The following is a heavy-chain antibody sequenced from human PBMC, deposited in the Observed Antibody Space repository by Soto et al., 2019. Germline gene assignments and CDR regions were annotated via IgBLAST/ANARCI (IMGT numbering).Heavy chain of an antibody. CDR3: ARDTAPYGALYPSYGMDV. D-gene: IGHD2-8*01. CDR2: ISSNGVST. Sequence: LLESGGGLVQPGGSLRLSCAASGFTINNYALHWVRQVPGKGLESVSVISSNGVSTYYADSVKVRFTISRDNSKNVLYLQMGSLRPEDMAVYHCARDTAPYGALYPSYGMDVWGQGTTVTVSS. V-gene: IGHV3-64*07. CDR1: GFTINNYA. J-gene: IGHJ6*02.